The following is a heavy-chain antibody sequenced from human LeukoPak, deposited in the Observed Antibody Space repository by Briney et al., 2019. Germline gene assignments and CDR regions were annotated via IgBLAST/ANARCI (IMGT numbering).Heavy chain of an antibody. CDR1: GYTFSGHY. D-gene: IGHD5-18*01. CDR2: INPNTGVT. Sequence: ASVKVSCKACGYTFSGHYLHWVRQAPGQGLEWIGRINPNTGVTQYTENVQGRVTMTGDTSISTAYMELNGLRSDDTAIYYCARTWIQLFTXDFDLWGQGTLVXVXS. CDR3: ARTWIQLFTXDFDL. V-gene: IGHV1-2*06. J-gene: IGHJ4*02.